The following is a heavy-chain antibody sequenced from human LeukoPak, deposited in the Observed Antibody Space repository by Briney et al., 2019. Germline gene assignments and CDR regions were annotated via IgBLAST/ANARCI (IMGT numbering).Heavy chain of an antibody. CDR2: IYYSGST. D-gene: IGHD1-26*01. Sequence: SQTLSLTCTVSGGSISSGGYYWGWIRQPPGKGLEWIGSIYYSGSTYYNPSLKSRVTISVDTSKNQFSLKLSSVTAADTAVYYCARHEEVGADFDYWGQGTLVTVSS. CDR3: ARHEEVGADFDY. V-gene: IGHV4-39*01. J-gene: IGHJ4*02. CDR1: GGSISSGGYY.